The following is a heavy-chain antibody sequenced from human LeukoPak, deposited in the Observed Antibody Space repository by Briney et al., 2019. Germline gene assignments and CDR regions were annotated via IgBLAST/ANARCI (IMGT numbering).Heavy chain of an antibody. D-gene: IGHD5-18*01. Sequence: ASVKVSCKASGYTFTSYGISWVRQAPGQGLEWMGWISAYNGNTNYAQKLQGRVTMTTDTSTSTAYMELRSLRSDDTAVYYCARSQTYGYSYGVGYYYCYMDVWGKGTTVTVSS. CDR3: ARSQTYGYSYGVGYYYCYMDV. CDR1: GYTFTSYG. CDR2: ISAYNGNT. J-gene: IGHJ6*03. V-gene: IGHV1-18*01.